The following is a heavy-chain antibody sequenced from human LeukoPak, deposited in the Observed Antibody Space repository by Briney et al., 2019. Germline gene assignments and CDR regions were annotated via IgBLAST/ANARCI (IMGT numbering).Heavy chain of an antibody. V-gene: IGHV4-39*07. CDR1: GGSIRSSAYY. CDR2: IYYSGST. CDR3: ARDYDILTGRPYY. J-gene: IGHJ4*02. D-gene: IGHD3-9*01. Sequence: PSETLSLTCIVSGGSIRSSAYYWGWIRQPPGKGLEWIGSIYYSGSTYYNPSLKSRVTISVDTSKNQFSLNLNSVTAADTAVYYCARDYDILTGRPYYWGQGTLVTVSS.